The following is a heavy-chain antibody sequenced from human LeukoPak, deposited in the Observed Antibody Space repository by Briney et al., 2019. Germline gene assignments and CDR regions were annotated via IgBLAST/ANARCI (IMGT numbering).Heavy chain of an antibody. CDR1: GGSISSGGYY. V-gene: IGHV4-31*03. CDR3: ARDVAAAGYNWFDP. CDR2: IYYSGST. J-gene: IGHJ5*02. Sequence: SETLSLTCTVSGGSISSGGYYWSWIRQHPGKGLEWIGYIYYSGSTYYNPSLKSRVTISVDTSKNQFSLKLCSVTAADTAVYYCARDVAAAGYNWFDPWGQGTLVTVSS. D-gene: IGHD6-13*01.